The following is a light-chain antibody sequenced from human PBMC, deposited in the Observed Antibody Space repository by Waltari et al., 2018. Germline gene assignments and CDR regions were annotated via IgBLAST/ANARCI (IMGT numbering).Light chain of an antibody. CDR3: QQYYSLPYT. V-gene: IGKV1-5*03. Sequence: DIQMTQSPSTLSASVGDRVTITCRASQSISSWLAWYQQKPGKAPKLLIYKASSLESGVPSRFSGSGSETEFTLTISSLQAEDVAVYYCQQYYSLPYTFGPGTRLEIK. CDR1: QSISSW. J-gene: IGKJ2*01. CDR2: KAS.